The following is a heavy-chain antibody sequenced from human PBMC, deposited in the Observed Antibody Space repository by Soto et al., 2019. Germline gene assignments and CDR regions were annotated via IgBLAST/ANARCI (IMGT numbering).Heavy chain of an antibody. CDR1: GYTFTSYA. J-gene: IGHJ4*02. CDR2: INAGNGNT. D-gene: IGHD6-13*01. V-gene: IGHV1-3*01. CDR3: ARGYSSSWPLDY. Sequence: QDQLVQSGAEVKKPGASVKGSCKASGYTFTSYAMHWVRQAPGQRLEWMGWINAGNGNTKYSQKFQGRVTITRDTSASTAYMELSSLRCEDTAVYYGARGYSSSWPLDYWGQGTLVTVSS.